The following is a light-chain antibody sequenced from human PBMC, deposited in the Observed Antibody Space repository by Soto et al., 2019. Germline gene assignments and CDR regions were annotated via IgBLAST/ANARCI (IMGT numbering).Light chain of an antibody. CDR2: SAS. CDR3: QQSNNWPPT. CDR1: QSVGGN. V-gene: IGKV3-15*01. J-gene: IGKJ4*01. Sequence: VMTQSPATLSVSPAERATLSCRTSQSVGGNLAWYQQKPGQGPRLLIYSASSRATDIPARFSGSGSGTEFTLTINSLQSEDFAVYFCQQSNNWPPTFGGGTKVEIK.